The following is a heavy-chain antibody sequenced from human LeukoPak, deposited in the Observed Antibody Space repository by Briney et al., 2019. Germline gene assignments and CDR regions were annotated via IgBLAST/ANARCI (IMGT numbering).Heavy chain of an antibody. J-gene: IGHJ4*02. V-gene: IGHV3-23*01. CDR3: ARDGRDGYNY. CDR2: ISGDGGDT. CDR1: GFTFSSYA. Sequence: PGGSLRLSCAASGFTFSSYAMNWVRQAPGKGLEWVSTISGDGGDTHYADSVRGRFTISRANSKNTLFMQMNSLRAEDTAVYYCARDGRDGYNYWGQGTLVTVSS. D-gene: IGHD5-24*01.